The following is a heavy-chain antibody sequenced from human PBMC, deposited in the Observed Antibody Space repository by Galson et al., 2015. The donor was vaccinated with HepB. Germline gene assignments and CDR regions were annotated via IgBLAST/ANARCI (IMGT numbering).Heavy chain of an antibody. CDR1: GYTFTSYG. CDR2: ISAYNGNT. D-gene: IGHD5-18*01. V-gene: IGHV1-18*01. Sequence: SVKVSCKASGYTFTSYGISWVRQAPGQGLEWMGWISAYNGNTNYAQKLQGRVTMTTDTSTSTAYMGLRSLRSDDTAVYYCARDRQPRGGSYGYGGLGYYYGMDVWGQGTTVTVSS. J-gene: IGHJ6*02. CDR3: ARDRQPRGGSYGYGGLGYYYGMDV.